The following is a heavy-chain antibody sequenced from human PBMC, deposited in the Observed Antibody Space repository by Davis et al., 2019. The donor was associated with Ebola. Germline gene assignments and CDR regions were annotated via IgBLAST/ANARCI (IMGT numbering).Heavy chain of an antibody. CDR3: AKDEYGGNNY. CDR2: IQYDGSYK. Sequence: GESLKISCAASGFTFSTYGMHWVRQAPGKGLEWVTFIQYDGSYKKYADSVKGRFTISRDNSKNTLYLQMNSLRGEDTAVYYCAKDEYGGNNYWGQGTLVTVSS. D-gene: IGHD4-23*01. V-gene: IGHV3-30*02. J-gene: IGHJ4*02. CDR1: GFTFSTYG.